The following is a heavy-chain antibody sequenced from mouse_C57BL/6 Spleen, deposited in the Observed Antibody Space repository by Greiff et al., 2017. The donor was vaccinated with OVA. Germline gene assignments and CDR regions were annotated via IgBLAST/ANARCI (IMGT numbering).Heavy chain of an antibody. J-gene: IGHJ2*01. V-gene: IGHV1-82*01. D-gene: IGHD2-3*01. CDR2: IYPGDGDT. Sequence: VQLQQSGPELVKPGASVKISCKASGYAFSSSWMNWVKQRPGKGLEWIGRIYPGDGDTNYNGKFKGKATLTADKSSSTAYMQLSSLTSEDSAVYFCAREDGYYSWYFDYWGQGTTLTVSS. CDR3: AREDGYYSWYFDY. CDR1: GYAFSSSW.